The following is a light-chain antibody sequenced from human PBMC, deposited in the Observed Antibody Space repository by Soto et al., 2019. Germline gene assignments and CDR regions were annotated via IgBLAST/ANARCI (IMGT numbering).Light chain of an antibody. J-gene: IGKJ2*01. Sequence: DIQLTQSPSFLSASVGDRVTITCRASQGISSYLAWYQQKPGKAPKLLIYAASTLQSGVPSRVSGSGSGTEFTLTISSLQPEDFATYYCQRLNSYLLMYTFGQGTKLEIK. CDR3: QRLNSYLLMYT. V-gene: IGKV1-9*01. CDR1: QGISSY. CDR2: AAS.